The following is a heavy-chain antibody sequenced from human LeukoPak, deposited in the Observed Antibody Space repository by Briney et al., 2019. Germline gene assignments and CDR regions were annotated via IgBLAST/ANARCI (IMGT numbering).Heavy chain of an antibody. CDR1: GGSISSYY. CDR2: IYYSGST. D-gene: IGHD3-10*01. V-gene: IGHV4-59*08. J-gene: IGHJ5*02. Sequence: PSETLSLTCTVPGGSISSYYWSWIRQPPGKGLEWIGYIYYSGSTNYNPSLKSRVTISVDTSKNQFSLKLSSVTAADTAVYYCARAIRGDFDPWGQGTLVTVSS. CDR3: ARAIRGDFDP.